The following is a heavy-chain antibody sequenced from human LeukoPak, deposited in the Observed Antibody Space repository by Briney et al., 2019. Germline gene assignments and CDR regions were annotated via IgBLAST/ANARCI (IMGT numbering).Heavy chain of an antibody. J-gene: IGHJ4*02. CDR2: KSYDGSNK. Sequence: GGSLRLSCAASGFTFSSYAMHWVHQAPGKGLEWVAVKSYDGSNKYYADSVKGRFTISRDDSKNTLYLQMNSLRAEDTAVYYCAPPYYYGSGDWGQGTLVTVSS. CDR1: GFTFSSYA. CDR3: APPYYYGSGD. V-gene: IGHV3-30-3*01. D-gene: IGHD3-10*01.